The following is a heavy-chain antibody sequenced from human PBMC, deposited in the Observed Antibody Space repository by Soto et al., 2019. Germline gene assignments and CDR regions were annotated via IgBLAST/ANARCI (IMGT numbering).Heavy chain of an antibody. Sequence: GGSLRLSCAASRFTFSSYVMHCVLQAPGKGLEWVAVISYDGSNKYYADSVKGRFTISRDNSKNTLYLQMNSLRAEDTAVYYCAREYSSSPIPSFYYYGMDVWGQGTTVTVSS. J-gene: IGHJ6*02. D-gene: IGHD6-6*01. CDR2: ISYDGSNK. V-gene: IGHV3-30*03. CDR1: RFTFSSYV. CDR3: AREYSSSPIPSFYYYGMDV.